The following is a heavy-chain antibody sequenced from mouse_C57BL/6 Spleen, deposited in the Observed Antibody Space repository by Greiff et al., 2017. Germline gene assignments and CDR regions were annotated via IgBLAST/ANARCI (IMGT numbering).Heavy chain of an antibody. CDR3: ATNPTVVSWYFDV. J-gene: IGHJ1*03. Sequence: QVQLQQPGAELVRPGTSVKLSCKASGYTFTSYWMHWVKQRPGQGLEWIGVIDPSDSYTNYNQKFKGKATLTVDTSSSTAYMQLSSLTSEDSAVYYCATNPTVVSWYFDVWGTGTTVTVSS. D-gene: IGHD1-1*01. CDR2: IDPSDSYT. CDR1: GYTFTSYW. V-gene: IGHV1-59*01.